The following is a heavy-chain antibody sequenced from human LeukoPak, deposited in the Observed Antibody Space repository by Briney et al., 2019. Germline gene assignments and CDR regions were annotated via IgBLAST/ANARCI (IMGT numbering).Heavy chain of an antibody. CDR2: ISAYNGNT. Sequence: GASVKVSCKASGYTFTSYGISWVRQAPGQGLEWMGWISAYNGNTSYAQKLQGRVTMTTDTSTSTAYMELRSLRSDDTAVYYRARGGGGNFWGGYYPGRPSYYGMDVWGQGPRFTVS. V-gene: IGHV1-18*01. CDR1: GYTFTSYG. D-gene: IGHD3-3*01. J-gene: IGHJ6*02. CDR3: ARGGGGNFWGGYYPGRPSYYGMDV.